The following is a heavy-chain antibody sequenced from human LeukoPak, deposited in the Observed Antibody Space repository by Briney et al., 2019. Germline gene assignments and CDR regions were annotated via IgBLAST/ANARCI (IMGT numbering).Heavy chain of an antibody. CDR2: IIPIFGTA. Sequence: GASVKASCKASGGTFSSYAISWVRQAPGQGLEWMGGIIPIFGTANYAQKFQGRVTITADESTSTAYMELSSLRSEDTAVYYCARDRWGRGDWFDPWGQGTLVTVSS. J-gene: IGHJ5*02. CDR1: GGTFSSYA. CDR3: ARDRWGRGDWFDP. D-gene: IGHD3-10*01. V-gene: IGHV1-69*13.